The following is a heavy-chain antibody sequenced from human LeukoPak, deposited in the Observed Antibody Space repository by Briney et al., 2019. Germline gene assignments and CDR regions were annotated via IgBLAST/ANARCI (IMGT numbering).Heavy chain of an antibody. D-gene: IGHD3-22*01. CDR1: GGTFSSYA. Sequence: SVEVSCTASGGTFSSYAISWVRQAPGQGLEWMGGIIPIFGTANYAQKFQGRVTITADESTSTAYMELSSLRSEDTAVYYCATGGYDSSGYYSGFDYWGQGTLVTVSS. V-gene: IGHV1-69*13. CDR2: IIPIFGTA. CDR3: ATGGYDSSGYYSGFDY. J-gene: IGHJ4*02.